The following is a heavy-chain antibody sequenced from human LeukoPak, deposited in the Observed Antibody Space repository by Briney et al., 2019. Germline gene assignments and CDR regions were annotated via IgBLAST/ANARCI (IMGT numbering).Heavy chain of an antibody. CDR3: ATWAVAGIVAFDI. V-gene: IGHV4-61*02. Sequence: MPSQTLSLTCTVSGGSISSGSYYWSWIRQPAGKGLEWIGRIYTSGSTNYNPSLKSRVTISVDTSKNQFSLKLSSVTAADTAVYYCATWAVAGIVAFDIWGQGTMVTVSS. D-gene: IGHD6-19*01. CDR2: IYTSGST. CDR1: GGSISSGSYY. J-gene: IGHJ3*02.